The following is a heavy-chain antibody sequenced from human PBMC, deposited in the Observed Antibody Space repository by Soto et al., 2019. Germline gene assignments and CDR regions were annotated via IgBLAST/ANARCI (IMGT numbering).Heavy chain of an antibody. CDR3: ARARADYYDSSGYPLGY. D-gene: IGHD3-22*01. CDR2: IKQDGSEK. V-gene: IGHV3-7*04. Sequence: GGSLRLSCAASGFTFSSYWMSWVRQAPGKGLEWVADIKQDGSEKYYVDSVKGRFTISRDNAKNSLYLQMNSLRAEDTAVYYCARARADYYDSSGYPLGYWGQGTLVTVSS. J-gene: IGHJ4*02. CDR1: GFTFSSYW.